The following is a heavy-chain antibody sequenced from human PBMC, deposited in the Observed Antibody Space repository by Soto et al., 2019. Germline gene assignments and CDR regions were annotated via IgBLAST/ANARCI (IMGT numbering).Heavy chain of an antibody. CDR2: IYSGGST. CDR3: ARESGIVGATGDFYYYYGMDV. Sequence: GGSLRLSCAASGFTVSSNYMSWVRQAPGKGLEWVSVIYSGGSTYYADSVKGRFTISRDNSKNTLYLQMNSLRAEDTAVYYCARESGIVGATGDFYYYYGMDVWGQGTTVTVSS. V-gene: IGHV3-53*01. CDR1: GFTVSSNY. D-gene: IGHD1-26*01. J-gene: IGHJ6*02.